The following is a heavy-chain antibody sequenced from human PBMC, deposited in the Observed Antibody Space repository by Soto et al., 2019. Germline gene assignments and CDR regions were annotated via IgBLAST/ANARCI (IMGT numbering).Heavy chain of an antibody. CDR1: GGSFSGYY. D-gene: IGHD6-13*01. J-gene: IGHJ4*02. Sequence: SETLSLTCAVYGGSFSGYYWSWIRQPPGKGLEWIGEINHSGSTNYNPSLKSRVTISVDTSKNQFSLKLSSVTAADTAVYYCASQYSSSWYYFDYWGQGTLVTVSS. CDR3: ASQYSSSWYYFDY. V-gene: IGHV4-34*01. CDR2: INHSGST.